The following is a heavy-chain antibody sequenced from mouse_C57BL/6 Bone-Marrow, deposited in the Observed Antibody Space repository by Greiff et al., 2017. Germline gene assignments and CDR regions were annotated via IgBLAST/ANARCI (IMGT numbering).Heavy chain of an antibody. D-gene: IGHD2-5*01. CDR3: AREIVTRYFDV. V-gene: IGHV5-4*01. Sequence: EVQLVESGGGLVKPGGSLKLSCAASGFTFSSYAMSWVRQTPEKRPEWVATISDGGSYTYYPDNVKGRFTISRDNAKNNLYLQMSHLKSEDTAMYYCAREIVTRYFDVWGTGTTVTVSS. CDR1: GFTFSSYA. CDR2: ISDGGSYT. J-gene: IGHJ1*03.